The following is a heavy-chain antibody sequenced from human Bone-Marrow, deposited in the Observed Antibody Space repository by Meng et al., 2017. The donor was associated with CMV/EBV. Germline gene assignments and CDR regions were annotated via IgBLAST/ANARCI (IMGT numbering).Heavy chain of an antibody. CDR1: GDSISSTSNY. J-gene: IGHJ4*02. Sequence: SETLSLTCTVSGDSISSTSNYWVWIRQPPGKGLEWIASIYYSGSTYYNPSLKSRVTISGDTSKNQFSLKLSSVTAADTAVYYCAIAVLFSRIVATIDYWGQGTLVTVSS. V-gene: IGHV4-39*07. CDR2: IYYSGST. D-gene: IGHD5-12*01. CDR3: AIAVLFSRIVATIDY.